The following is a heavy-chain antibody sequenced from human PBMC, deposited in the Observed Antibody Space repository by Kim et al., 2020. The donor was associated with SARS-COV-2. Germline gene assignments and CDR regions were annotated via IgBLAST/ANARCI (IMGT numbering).Heavy chain of an antibody. V-gene: IGHV1-18*04. J-gene: IGHJ4*02. Sequence: ASVKVSCRASGYTFITHGISWVRQAPGQGLGWLGWISGYKGNTNYTQKLQGRVTMTRDTSTSTAYMELKSLRSDDTAIYYCAREPRAAAGSDYWGQGTLVTVSS. CDR2: ISGYKGNT. CDR1: GYTFITHG. CDR3: AREPRAAAGSDY. D-gene: IGHD6-13*01.